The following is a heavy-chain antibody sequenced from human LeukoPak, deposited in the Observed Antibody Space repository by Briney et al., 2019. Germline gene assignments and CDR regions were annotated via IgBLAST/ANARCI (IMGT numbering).Heavy chain of an antibody. CDR2: IKSKTDGGTT. Sequence: GGSLRLSCAASGFTFSNAWMSWVRQAPGKGLEWVGRIKSKTDGGTTDYAAPVKGRFTISRDDSKNTLYLQMNSLKTEDTAVYYCTTAAVVVVAATRGTYFDYWGQGTLVTVSS. CDR3: TTAAVVVVAATRGTYFDY. D-gene: IGHD2-15*01. V-gene: IGHV3-15*01. J-gene: IGHJ4*02. CDR1: GFTFSNAW.